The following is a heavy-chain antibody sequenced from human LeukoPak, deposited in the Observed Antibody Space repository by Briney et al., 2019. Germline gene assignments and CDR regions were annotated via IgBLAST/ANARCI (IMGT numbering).Heavy chain of an antibody. CDR3: ARHPQGEVQVYYYYYMDV. V-gene: IGHV1-69*13. Sequence: SVKXXXKASXXTFISYGISWVRQAPGEGMEWMGGIIHIFGRGNYAQKVQGRVTITADEETSTDYMELSRERDKDTAVYYCARHPQGEVQVYYYYYMDVWGKGTTVTVSS. CDR1: XXTFISYG. CDR2: IIHIFGRG. D-gene: IGHD1-26*01. J-gene: IGHJ6*03.